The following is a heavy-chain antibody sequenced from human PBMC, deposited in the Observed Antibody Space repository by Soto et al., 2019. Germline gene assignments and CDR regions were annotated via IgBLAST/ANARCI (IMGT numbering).Heavy chain of an antibody. V-gene: IGHV3-30*03. CDR1: GFTFSSYG. Sequence: PGGSLRLSCAASGFTFSSYGMHWVRQAPGKGLEWVAVISYDGSKEFYADSVKGRLTISRDNSKNTLYLQMNSLRAEDTAVYYCARESEDLTSNFDYWGQGTLVAVSS. CDR3: ARESEDLTSNFDY. J-gene: IGHJ4*02. CDR2: ISYDGSKE.